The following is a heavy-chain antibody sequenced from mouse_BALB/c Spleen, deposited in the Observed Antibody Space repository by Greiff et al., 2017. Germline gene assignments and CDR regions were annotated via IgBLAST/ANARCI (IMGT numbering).Heavy chain of an antibody. CDR3: ARQGVASMDY. J-gene: IGHJ4*01. CDR2: ISSGGSYT. D-gene: IGHD1-1*02. CDR1: GFTFSSYG. V-gene: IGHV5-6*02. Sequence: DVMLVESGGDLVKPGGSLKLSCAASGFTFSSYGMSWVRQTPDKRLEWVATISSGGSYTYYPDSVKGRFTISRDNAKNTLYLQMSSLKSEDTAMYYCARQGVASMDYWGQGTSVTVSS.